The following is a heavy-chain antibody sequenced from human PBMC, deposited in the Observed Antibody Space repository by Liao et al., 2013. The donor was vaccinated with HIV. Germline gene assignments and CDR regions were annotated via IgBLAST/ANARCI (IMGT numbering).Heavy chain of an antibody. D-gene: IGHD3-3*01. CDR2: IYTSGST. Sequence: QVQLQQWGAGLLKPSETLSLTCAVYGASFSGYSWSWIRQPAGKGLEWIGRIYTSGSTNYNPSLKSRVTMSVDTSKNQFSLKLSSVTAADTAVYYCARGTIFGPDYWGQGTLVTVSS. CDR1: GASFSGYS. J-gene: IGHJ4*02. V-gene: IGHV4-59*10. CDR3: ARGTIFGPDY.